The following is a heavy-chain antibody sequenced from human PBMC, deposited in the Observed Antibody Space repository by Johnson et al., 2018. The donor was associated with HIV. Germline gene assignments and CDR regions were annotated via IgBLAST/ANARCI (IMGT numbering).Heavy chain of an antibody. V-gene: IGHV3-30*19. CDR2: ISYDGSNK. J-gene: IGHJ3*02. CDR3: AREASGSLDAFDI. D-gene: IGHD1-26*01. Sequence: QVQLVESGGGVVQPGGSLRLSCAASGFTFSSYGMHWVRQAPGKGLEWVAVISYDGSNKYYADSVKGRFTISRDNSKNTLYLQMGSLRAEDMAVYYCAREASGSLDAFDIWGQGTMVTVSS. CDR1: GFTFSSYG.